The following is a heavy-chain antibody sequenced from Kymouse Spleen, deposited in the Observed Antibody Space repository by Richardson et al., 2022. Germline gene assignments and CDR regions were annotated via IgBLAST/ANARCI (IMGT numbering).Heavy chain of an antibody. CDR1: GFTFDDYA. J-gene: IGHJ5*02. CDR3: AKGLELDWFDP. V-gene: IGHV3-9*01. CDR2: ISWNSGSI. D-gene: IGHD1-7*01. Sequence: EVQLVESGGGLVQPGRSLRLSCAASGFTFDDYAMHWVRQAPGKGLEWVSGISWNSGSIGYADSVKGRFTISRDNAKNSLYLQMNSLRAEDTALYYCAKGLELDWFDPWGQGTLVTVSS.